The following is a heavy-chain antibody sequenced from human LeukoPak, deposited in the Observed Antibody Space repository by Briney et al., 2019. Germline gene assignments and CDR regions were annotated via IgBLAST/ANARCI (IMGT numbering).Heavy chain of an antibody. CDR3: AKEIKFRAAAGDYFDY. V-gene: IGHV3-53*01. Sequence: GGSLRLSCAASGFTVSSNYMSWVRQAPGKGLEWVSVIYSGGSTYYADSVKGRFTISRDNSKNTLYLQMNSLRAEDTAVYYCAKEIKFRAAAGDYFDYWGQGTLVTVSS. CDR2: IYSGGST. CDR1: GFTVSSNY. D-gene: IGHD6-13*01. J-gene: IGHJ4*02.